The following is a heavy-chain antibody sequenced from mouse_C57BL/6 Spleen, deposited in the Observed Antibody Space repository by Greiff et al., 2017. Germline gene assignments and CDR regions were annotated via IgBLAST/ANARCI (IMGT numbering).Heavy chain of an antibody. CDR3: ARSGYGGYFDY. CDR1: GYSFTDYY. CDR2: INPSYGTT. D-gene: IGHD1-1*01. V-gene: IGHV1-39*01. J-gene: IGHJ2*01. Sequence: EVQLQESGPELVKPGASVKISCKASGYSFTDYYMNWVKQSHGQSLEWIGVINPSYGTTSYNQKFKGKATLTVDQSSSTAYMQLNSLTSEDSAVYYCARSGYGGYFDYWGQGTTLTVSS.